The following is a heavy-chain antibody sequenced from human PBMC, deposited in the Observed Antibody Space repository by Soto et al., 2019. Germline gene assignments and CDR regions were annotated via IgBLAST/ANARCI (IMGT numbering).Heavy chain of an antibody. CDR2: INHSGNT. CDR3: ARHHVRGRTIAGAAEF. CDR1: GKSLSGYY. D-gene: IGHD1-26*01. Sequence: QVQLQQGGAGLLKPSETLALTCAVYGKSLSGYYWSWIRQPPGKALEWIGEINHSGNTNYNPSLKSRVTISVDTSKNQLFLNLSSVTAADTAMYYCARHHVRGRTIAGAAEFWGQGTLVTVSS. J-gene: IGHJ4*02. V-gene: IGHV4-34*01.